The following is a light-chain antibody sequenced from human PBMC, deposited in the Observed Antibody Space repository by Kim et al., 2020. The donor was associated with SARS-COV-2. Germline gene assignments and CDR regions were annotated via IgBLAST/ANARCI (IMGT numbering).Light chain of an antibody. Sequence: ASVGDRVTITCRASQGIAKDLAWFQQKPGKAPKSLVYGASRLQSGAPSRFSGSGSGTEFTLTITSLQPEDFAAYFCQQYNSYPLTFGGGTKVDIK. CDR2: GAS. CDR3: QQYNSYPLT. V-gene: IGKV1-16*01. CDR1: QGIAKD. J-gene: IGKJ4*01.